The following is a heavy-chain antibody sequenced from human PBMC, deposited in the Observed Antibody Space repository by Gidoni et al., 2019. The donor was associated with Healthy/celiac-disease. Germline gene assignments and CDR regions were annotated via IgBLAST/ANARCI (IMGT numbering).Heavy chain of an antibody. V-gene: IGHV4-4*07. J-gene: IGHJ5*02. CDR2: IYTRGST. D-gene: IGHD3-10*01. CDR1: GGSISSYY. CDR3: AGVSVQACFDP. Sequence: GLVKPSATLSLTCTVSGGSISSYYWSWSRQPAGKGLEWIGRIYTRGSTNYNPSLKGRVTISVDTSKNQFSLELSSVTAAGTAVYYCAGVSVQACFDPWGQGTLVTVSS.